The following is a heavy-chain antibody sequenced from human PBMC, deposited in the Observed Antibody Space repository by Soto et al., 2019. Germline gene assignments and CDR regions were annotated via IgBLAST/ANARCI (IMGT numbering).Heavy chain of an antibody. CDR1: GGTFSSYT. V-gene: IGHV1-69*08. D-gene: IGHD1-20*01. CDR3: ARDQGITGTTIDY. Sequence: QVQLVQSGAEVKKPGSSVKVSCKASGGTFSSYTISWVRQAPGQGLEWMGRIIPILGIANYAQKFQGRVTITADKSTSTAYMELSSLRSEDMAVYYCARDQGITGTTIDYWGQGTLVTVSS. CDR2: IIPILGIA. J-gene: IGHJ4*02.